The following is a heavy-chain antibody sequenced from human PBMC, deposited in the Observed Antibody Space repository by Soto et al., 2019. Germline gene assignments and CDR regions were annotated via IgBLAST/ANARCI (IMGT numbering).Heavy chain of an antibody. CDR3: ARSAQDIIVVQTAIGSLDY. CDR2: IIPIFCTA. Sequence: QVQLVQSGAEVKKPGSSVKVSCKDSGDTFYNYAISWVRQAPGQGLEWMGGIIPIFCTANYAQKFQVRVTITAEESTSTAYMEMSSLRSDDTAVYYCARSAQDIIVVQTAIGSLDYWGQGTLVTVSS. V-gene: IGHV1-69*12. J-gene: IGHJ4*02. D-gene: IGHD2-2*01. CDR1: GDTFYNYA.